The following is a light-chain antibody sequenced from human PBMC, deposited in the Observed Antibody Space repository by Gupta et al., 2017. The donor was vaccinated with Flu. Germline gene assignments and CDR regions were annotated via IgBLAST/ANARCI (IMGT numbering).Light chain of an antibody. CDR2: QDS. Sequence: SYELTQPPSVSASPGQTASITCSGDKLGDKYACWYQQKPGQSPVLVIYQDSKRPAGITERFSGPNSGNTATLTISGTQDMDEDDYYCQAWDSSTAVFGGGTKLTVL. V-gene: IGLV3-1*01. J-gene: IGLJ3*02. CDR3: QAWDSSTAV. CDR1: KLGDKY.